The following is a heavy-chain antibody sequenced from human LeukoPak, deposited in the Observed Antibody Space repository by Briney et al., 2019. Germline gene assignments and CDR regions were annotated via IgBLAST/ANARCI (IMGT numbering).Heavy chain of an antibody. Sequence: ASVKVSCKASGYTFTGYYMHWVRQAPGQGLEWMGWINPNSGGTNYAQKFQGRVTMTRDTSISTAYMELSRLRSDDTAVYYCAGVPIAAAGIWYWGQGTLVTVSS. CDR2: INPNSGGT. CDR1: GYTFTGYY. J-gene: IGHJ4*02. V-gene: IGHV1-2*02. CDR3: AGVPIAAAGIWY. D-gene: IGHD6-13*01.